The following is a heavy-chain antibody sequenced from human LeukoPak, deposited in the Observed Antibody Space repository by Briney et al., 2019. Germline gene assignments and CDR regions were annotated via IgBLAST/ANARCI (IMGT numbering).Heavy chain of an antibody. J-gene: IGHJ6*03. CDR1: GASITSYY. CDR2: FYTSGST. V-gene: IGHV4-4*07. D-gene: IGHD6-19*01. Sequence: PSETLSLTCTVSGASITSYYWSWIRQPAGKGLEWIGRFYTSGSTNYNPSLKSRVTMSVDTSKNQFSLKLSSVTAADTAVYYCASHSSGSPYYYYMDVWGKGTTVTVSS. CDR3: ASHSSGSPYYYYMDV.